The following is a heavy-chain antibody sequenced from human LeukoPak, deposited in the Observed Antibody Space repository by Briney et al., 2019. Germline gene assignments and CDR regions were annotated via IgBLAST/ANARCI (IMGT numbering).Heavy chain of an antibody. Sequence: SETLSLTCTVSGGSISSYYWSWIRQPPGKGLEWIGYISYSGSTDYNPSLKGRFTISRDNAKNSLYLQMNSLRAEDTAVYYCARDPYSSGWYAAGGEDYWGQGTLVTVSS. CDR3: ARDPYSSGWYAAGGEDY. D-gene: IGHD6-19*01. J-gene: IGHJ4*02. CDR1: GGSISSYY. V-gene: IGHV4-59*12. CDR2: ISYSGST.